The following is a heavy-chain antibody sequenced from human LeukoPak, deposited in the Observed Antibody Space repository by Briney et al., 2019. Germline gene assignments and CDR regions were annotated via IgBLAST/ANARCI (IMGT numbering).Heavy chain of an antibody. D-gene: IGHD6-19*01. J-gene: IGHJ4*02. CDR3: ARGRSSGWYYFDY. CDR1: GYTFTSYG. V-gene: IGHV1-18*01. Sequence: ASVKVSCKASGYTFTSYGISWVRQAPGQGLEWMGWISAYNGNTNYAQKLQGRVTMTRDTSTSTVYMELSSLRSEDTAVYYCARGRSSGWYYFDYWGQGTLVTVPS. CDR2: ISAYNGNT.